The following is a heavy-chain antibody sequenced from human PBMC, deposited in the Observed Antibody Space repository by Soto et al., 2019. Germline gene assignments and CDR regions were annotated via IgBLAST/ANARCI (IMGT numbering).Heavy chain of an antibody. J-gene: IGHJ5*02. D-gene: IGHD2-21*02. V-gene: IGHV4-38-2*01. CDR1: GYSTSSTYS. CDR2: LYYCGRT. CDR3: GGLTYNWFDP. Sequence: PPETLALTCAVSGYSTSSTYSWGGIRQPPGGGREWVGSLYYCGRTDWNPPLKRRATLSRDASQNQLTLRLTSVTATDTARNSWGGLTYNWFDPSGQGTPVTVSS.